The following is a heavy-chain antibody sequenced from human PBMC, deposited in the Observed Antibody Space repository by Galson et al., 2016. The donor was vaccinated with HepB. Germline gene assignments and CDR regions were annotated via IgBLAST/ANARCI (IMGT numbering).Heavy chain of an antibody. V-gene: IGHV3-33*03. CDR3: AKDIGEGYCSSTNCYAGSGVLDI. D-gene: IGHD2-2*01. CDR1: GFTFSSHG. Sequence: SLRLSCAASGFTFSSHGMHWVRQAPGKGLEWLAVIWYGDVNIKVYADSMKGRFTISRDNSKNSLYLQMNSLRAEDTALYYCAKDIGEGYCSSTNCYAGSGVLDIWGQGTMVTVSS. J-gene: IGHJ3*02. CDR2: IWYGDVNIK.